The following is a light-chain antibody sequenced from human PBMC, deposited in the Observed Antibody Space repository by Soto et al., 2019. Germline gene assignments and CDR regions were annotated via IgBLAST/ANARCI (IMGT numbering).Light chain of an antibody. J-gene: IGLJ3*02. CDR3: ASFTSTNPPWV. CDR1: RSDIGTYNF. CDR2: DVS. V-gene: IGLV2-14*03. Sequence: QSALTQPASVSGSPGQSSTISCTGTRSDIGTYNFVSWYQRHPGKAPKLIIYDVSYRPSGVSDRFSGSKSGNTASLTISGLQADDEADYYCASFTSTNPPWVSGGGTKLTFL.